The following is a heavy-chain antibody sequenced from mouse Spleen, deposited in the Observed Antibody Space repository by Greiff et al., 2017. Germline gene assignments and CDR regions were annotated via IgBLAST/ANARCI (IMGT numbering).Heavy chain of an antibody. V-gene: IGHV5-9-3*01. J-gene: IGHJ3*01. CDR2: ISSGGGNT. CDR3: ARQGLRRGFAY. CDR1: GFTFSSYA. Sequence: EVQGVESGGGLVKLGGSLKLSCAASGFTFSSYAMSWVRQTPEKRLEWVATISSGGGNTYYPDSVKGRFTISRDNAKNTLYLQMSSLKSEDTAMYYCARQGLRRGFAYWGQGTLVTVSA. D-gene: IGHD2-2*01.